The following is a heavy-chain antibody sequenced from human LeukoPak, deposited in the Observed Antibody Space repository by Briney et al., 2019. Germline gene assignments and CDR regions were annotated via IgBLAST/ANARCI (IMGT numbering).Heavy chain of an antibody. CDR3: ARDRYYYDSSGYSVDY. CDR1: GGSISRYY. V-gene: IGHV4-59*12. D-gene: IGHD3-22*01. Sequence: SETLSLTCTVSGGSISRYYWSWIRQPPGKGLEWIGYIYYSGSTNYNPSLKSRVTISVDTSKNQFSLKLSSVTAADTAVYYCARDRYYYDSSGYSVDYWGQGTLVTVSS. CDR2: IYYSGST. J-gene: IGHJ4*02.